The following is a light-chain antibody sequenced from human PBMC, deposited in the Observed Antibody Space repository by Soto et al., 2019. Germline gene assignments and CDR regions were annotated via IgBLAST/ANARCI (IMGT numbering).Light chain of an antibody. Sequence: QSVLTQPPSASGSPGQSVTISCTGTSSDVGGYKFVSWYQQHPGKAPKLLIYEVTQRPSGVPDRFSGSKSGNTASLTVSGLQAEDEADYYCAAWDDSVSVLVFGGGTKLTVL. J-gene: IGLJ2*01. CDR2: EVT. CDR1: SSDVGGYKF. V-gene: IGLV2-8*01. CDR3: AAWDDSVSVLV.